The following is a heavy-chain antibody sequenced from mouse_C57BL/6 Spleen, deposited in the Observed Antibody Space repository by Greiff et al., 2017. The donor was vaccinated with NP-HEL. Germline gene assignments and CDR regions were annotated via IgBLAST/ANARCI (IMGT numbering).Heavy chain of an antibody. CDR2: ISSGSSTI. V-gene: IGHV5-17*01. J-gene: IGHJ3*01. CDR3: ARPRVTTVPAWFAY. Sequence: EVMLVESGGGLVKPGGSLKLSCAASGFTFSDYGMHWVRQAPEKGLEWVAYISSGSSTIYYADTVKGRFTISRDNAKNTLFLQMTSLRSEDTAMYYCARPRVTTVPAWFAYWGQGTLVTVSA. CDR1: GFTFSDYG. D-gene: IGHD1-1*01.